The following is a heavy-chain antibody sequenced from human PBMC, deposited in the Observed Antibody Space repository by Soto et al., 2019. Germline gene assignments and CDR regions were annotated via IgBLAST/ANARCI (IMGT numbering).Heavy chain of an antibody. V-gene: IGHV3-33*01. CDR2: IWYDGSNK. Sequence: QVQLVESGGGVVQPGRSLRLSCAASGFTFSSYGMHCVRQAPGKGLEWVAVIWYDGSNKNYADSVKGRFTISRDNSKNTVCLQLDSLRVEDTAVYYCARGSGHNSYYMDVWGKGTTVTVSS. CDR1: GFTFSSYG. CDR3: ARGSGHNSYYMDV. J-gene: IGHJ6*03.